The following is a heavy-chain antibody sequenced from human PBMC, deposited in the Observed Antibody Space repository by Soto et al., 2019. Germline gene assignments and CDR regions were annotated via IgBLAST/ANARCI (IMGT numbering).Heavy chain of an antibody. D-gene: IGHD1-1*01. CDR1: GFTFSSYA. V-gene: IGHV3-30-3*01. CDR2: ISYDGSNK. CDR3: ARDPELERRGGYFDY. Sequence: GSLRLSCAASGFTFSSYAMHWVRQAPGKGLEWVAVISYDGSNKYYADSVKGRFTISRDNSKNTLYLQMNSLRAEDTAVYYCARDPELERRGGYFDYWGQGTLVTVSS. J-gene: IGHJ4*02.